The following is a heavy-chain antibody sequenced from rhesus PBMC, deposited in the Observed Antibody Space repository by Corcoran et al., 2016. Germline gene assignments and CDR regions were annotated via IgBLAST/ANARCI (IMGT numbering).Heavy chain of an antibody. CDR2: TDRRSENT. D-gene: IGHD4-29*01. CDR3: ARGGDYYGSNSDY. CDR1: GGSISGGYG. V-gene: IGHV4S7*01. J-gene: IGHJ4*01. Sequence: QVQLQESGPGLLKPSETLSLTCAVSGGSISGGYGWGWIRQPPGQGLGGIGSTDRRSENTYSNPSLNSRATIATDTSKNQFSLKLSAVTAADTAVYYWARGGDYYGSNSDYWGQGVLVTVSS.